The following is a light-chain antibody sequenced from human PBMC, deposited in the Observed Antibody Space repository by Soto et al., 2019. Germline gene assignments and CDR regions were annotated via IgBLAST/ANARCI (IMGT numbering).Light chain of an antibody. V-gene: IGLV2-23*01. CDR3: CSYAGSYTLV. CDR1: SSDVGSYNL. Sequence: QSALTQPASVSGSPGQSITISCTGTSSDVGSYNLVSWYQQHPGKAPKLMIYEGNKRPSGVSNRFSASKSGNTASLTISGLRAEDEADYYCCSYAGSYTLVFGGGTKLTVL. J-gene: IGLJ3*02. CDR2: EGN.